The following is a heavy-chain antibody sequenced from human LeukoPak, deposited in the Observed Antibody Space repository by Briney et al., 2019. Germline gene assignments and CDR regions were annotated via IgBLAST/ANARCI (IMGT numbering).Heavy chain of an antibody. Sequence: SETLSLTRTVSGGSISSYYWSWIRQPPGKGLEWIGYIYTSGSTNYNPSLKSRVTISVDTSKNQFSLKLSSVTAADTAVYYCARQTSPYSSGWYDYWGQGTLVTVSS. CDR2: IYTSGST. D-gene: IGHD6-19*01. V-gene: IGHV4-4*09. CDR3: ARQTSPYSSGWYDY. J-gene: IGHJ4*02. CDR1: GGSISSYY.